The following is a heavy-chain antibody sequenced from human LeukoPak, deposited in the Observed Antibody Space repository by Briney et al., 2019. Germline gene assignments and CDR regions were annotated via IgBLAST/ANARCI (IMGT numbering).Heavy chain of an antibody. CDR2: IIPIFGTA. CDR1: GDTFSSYA. D-gene: IGHD2-2*01. CDR3: ARARGGIVVVPAAIPSGQTAYYYGMDV. J-gene: IGHJ6*04. V-gene: IGHV1-69*13. Sequence: ASVKVSCKASGDTFSSYAISWVRQAPGQGLEWMGGIIPIFGTANYAQKFQGRVTITADESTSTAYMELSSLKSEDTAVYYCARARGGIVVVPAAIPSGQTAYYYGMDVWGKGTTVTVSS.